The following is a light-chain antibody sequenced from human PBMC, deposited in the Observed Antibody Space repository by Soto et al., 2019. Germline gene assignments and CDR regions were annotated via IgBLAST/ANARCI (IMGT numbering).Light chain of an antibody. CDR2: EVS. V-gene: IGLV2-14*01. CDR3: SSYTTTTTQVV. Sequence: QSALTQPASVSGSPGQSITISCTGTSSDIGGYNYVSWYQQHPGKAPKLMIYEVSDRPSGVSTRFSGAKSGNTASLTISGLQAEDEAYYYCSSYTTTTTQVVFGGGT. CDR1: SSDIGGYNY. J-gene: IGLJ2*01.